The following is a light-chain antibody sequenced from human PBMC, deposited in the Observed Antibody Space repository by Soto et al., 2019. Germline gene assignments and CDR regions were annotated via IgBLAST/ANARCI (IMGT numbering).Light chain of an antibody. CDR2: AAS. CDR3: QQTITFLPLA. CDR1: QGISNC. V-gene: IGKV1-12*01. Sequence: DIQMTQSPSSVSASVGARVTITCRASQGISNCLAWYQQQPGKAPKPLIYAASSLQSGVPSRFRGVGSGTHFTLIISSLQPEDFARYYCQQTITFLPLAFGGGTKVEIK. J-gene: IGKJ4*01.